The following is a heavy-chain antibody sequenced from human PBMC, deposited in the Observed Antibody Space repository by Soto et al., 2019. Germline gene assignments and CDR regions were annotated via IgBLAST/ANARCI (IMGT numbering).Heavy chain of an antibody. V-gene: IGHV2-5*02. CDR2: IYWDEDK. CDR1: GFSLSSSGVG. J-gene: IGHJ6*02. Sequence: QITLKESGPPLVKPTQTLTLTCTFSGFSLSSSGVGVGWIRQPPGKAPEWLALIYWDEDKRYSPSLKTRLTITKETSTNEVVLKMTNMDHVDTGTYYCAHKGGRGAGMDVWGQGTTVTVSS. CDR3: AHKGGRGAGMDV. D-gene: IGHD2-15*01.